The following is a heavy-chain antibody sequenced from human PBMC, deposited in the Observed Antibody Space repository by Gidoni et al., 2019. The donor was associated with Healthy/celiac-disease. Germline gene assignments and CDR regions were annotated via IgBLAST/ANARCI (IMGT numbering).Heavy chain of an antibody. CDR3: ARVRSISSPEY. D-gene: IGHD6-13*01. J-gene: IGHJ4*02. CDR2: ISSSSSTI. V-gene: IGHV3-48*04. CDR1: GFTFSSYS. Sequence: EVQLVESGGGLVQPGGSLRLSCAASGFTFSSYSMNWVRQAPGKGLEWVSYISSSSSTIYYADSVKGRFTISRDNAKNSLYLQMNSLRAEDTAVYYCARVRSISSPEYWGQGTLVTVSS.